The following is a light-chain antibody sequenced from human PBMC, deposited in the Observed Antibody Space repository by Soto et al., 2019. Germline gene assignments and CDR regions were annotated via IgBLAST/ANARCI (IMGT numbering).Light chain of an antibody. CDR1: QSLVFSDGNTY. CDR3: MQSTHWAPT. CDR2: MVS. J-gene: IGKJ4*01. Sequence: DVVMTQSPLFLPVTLGQPASISCRSSQSLVFSDGNTYLNWFQQRPGQSPRRLIYMVSNRGSGVPDRFSGRGSGTDFTLEISRVEAEDVWFYFCMQSTHWAPTFGGGTNVEIK. V-gene: IGKV2-30*01.